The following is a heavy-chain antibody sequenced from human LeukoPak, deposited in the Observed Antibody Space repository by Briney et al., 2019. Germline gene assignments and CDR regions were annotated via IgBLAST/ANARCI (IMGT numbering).Heavy chain of an antibody. D-gene: IGHD6-13*01. CDR3: ARAIAAPHGRVYYYYYMDV. V-gene: IGHV4-61*02. J-gene: IGHJ6*03. Sequence: SETLSLACTVSGGSISSGSYYWSWIRQPAGKGLEWIGRIYTSGSTNYNPSLKSRVTISVDTSKNQFSLKLSSVTAADTAVYYCARAIAAPHGRVYYYYYMDVWGKGTTVTVSS. CDR1: GGSISSGSYY. CDR2: IYTSGST.